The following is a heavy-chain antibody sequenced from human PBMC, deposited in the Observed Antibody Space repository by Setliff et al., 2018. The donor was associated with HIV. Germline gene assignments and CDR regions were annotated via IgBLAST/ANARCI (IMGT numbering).Heavy chain of an antibody. V-gene: IGHV4-39*02. Sequence: PSETLSLTCSVSGGSISSGSHYWGWIRQAPGKGLEWIGNIYYSGTTFYNPSLKSRVSISVDTSRNEFSLKLTSVTAADTAVYYCARELYREWDYWGQGTLVTVSS. J-gene: IGHJ4*02. D-gene: IGHD3-16*02. CDR3: ARELYREWDY. CDR1: GGSISSGSHY. CDR2: IYYSGTT.